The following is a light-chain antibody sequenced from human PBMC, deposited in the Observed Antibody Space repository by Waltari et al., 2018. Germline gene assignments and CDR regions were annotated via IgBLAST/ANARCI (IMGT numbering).Light chain of an antibody. V-gene: IGLV2-8*01. CDR2: DVN. CDR1: SSDVGNYNY. Sequence: QSALTQPRSASGSLGQSVTISCTGTSSDVGNYNYVSWYQQHPGRAPKLIIYDVNRRPSGVPDRFSGSKSGNTASLAVSGLQPEDEADYYCSSYAGSSYVFGTGTTVTVL. J-gene: IGLJ1*01. CDR3: SSYAGSSYV.